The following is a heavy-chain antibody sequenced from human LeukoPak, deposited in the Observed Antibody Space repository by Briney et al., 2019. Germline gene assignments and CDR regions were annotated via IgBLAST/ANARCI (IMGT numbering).Heavy chain of an antibody. D-gene: IGHD5-24*01. CDR1: RFTFSSFW. J-gene: IGHJ4*02. V-gene: IGHV3-74*01. CDR2: MNSDGSSI. CDR3: ARGHNSALDY. Sequence: GESLRLSCTASRFTFSSFWMHLVRQAPGKGLVWVSRMNSDGSSISYADSVKGRFTISRDNAKNTLFLQVNSLRAEDTAVYYCARGHNSALDYWGQGTLVTVSS.